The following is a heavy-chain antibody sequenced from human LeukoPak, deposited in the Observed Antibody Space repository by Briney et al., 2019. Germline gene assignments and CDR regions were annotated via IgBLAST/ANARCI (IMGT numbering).Heavy chain of an antibody. CDR1: GYTVSTNY. V-gene: IGHV3-53*01. D-gene: IGHD3-10*01. Sequence: GGSLRLSCAASGYTVSTNYMSWVRQAPGKGLEWVSIIYTDGTTKYADSVKGRFTMSRDNSKNTLFLQMNGLRAEDTAVYYCARNFFGSGSFYFGPSYYFDYWGQGTPVTVSS. J-gene: IGHJ4*02. CDR3: ARNFFGSGSFYFGPSYYFDY. CDR2: IYTDGTT.